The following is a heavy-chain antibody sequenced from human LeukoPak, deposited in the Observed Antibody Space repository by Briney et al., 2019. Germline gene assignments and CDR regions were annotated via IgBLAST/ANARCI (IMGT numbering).Heavy chain of an antibody. V-gene: IGHV3-7*01. CDR2: IKQDGSEK. J-gene: IGHJ4*02. CDR3: ARFDDYLFDY. Sequence: PGGSLRLSCAACGFTFSSYWMSWVRQAPGKGREWVANIKQDGSEKYYVDSVKGRFTISRENAKNSLYLQMSSLRAEDTAVYYCARFDDYLFDYWGQGTLVTVSS. D-gene: IGHD4-11*01. CDR1: GFTFSSYW.